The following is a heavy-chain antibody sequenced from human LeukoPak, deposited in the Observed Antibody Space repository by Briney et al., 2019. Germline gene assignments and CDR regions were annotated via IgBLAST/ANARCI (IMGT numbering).Heavy chain of an antibody. CDR1: GFIFSSHW. CDR2: IKEDGSEK. CDR3: ARSYDGYVRSFDY. D-gene: IGHD5-24*01. J-gene: IGHJ4*02. V-gene: IGHV3-7*01. Sequence: GGSLRLSCAASGFIFSSHWMTWVRQAPGKGLEWVASIKEDGSEKSYMDSVKDRFTISRDNAKNSLYLQMNSLRAEDTAVYYCARSYDGYVRSFDYWGQGALVTVSS.